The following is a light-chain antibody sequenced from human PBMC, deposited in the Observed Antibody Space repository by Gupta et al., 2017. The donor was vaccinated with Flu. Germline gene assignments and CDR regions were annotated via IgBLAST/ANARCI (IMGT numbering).Light chain of an antibody. CDR1: SSDVGRSNS. Sequence: QSALTQPASVSGSPGQSITISCTGTSSDVGRSNSVSWYQQHPGKAPKLMIYDVSNRPSGVSSRFSGSKSGNTASLTISELGAEDESDYYCRSYTSTNTFYVFGTGTKVTVL. CDR3: RSYTSTNTFYV. V-gene: IGLV2-14*01. CDR2: DVS. J-gene: IGLJ1*01.